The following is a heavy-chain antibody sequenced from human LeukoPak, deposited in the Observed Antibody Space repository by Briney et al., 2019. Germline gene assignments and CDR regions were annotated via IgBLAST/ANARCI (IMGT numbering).Heavy chain of an antibody. Sequence: SETLSLTCTVSDGSISTYYWTWIRQPPGRGLEWIGYIYHSGSTNYNPSLKSRVTISVDTSKNHFSLKLSSVTAADTAVYYCATLYRGAAAYGDYWGQGTLVTVSS. J-gene: IGHJ4*02. CDR1: DGSISTYY. CDR2: IYHSGST. CDR3: ATLYRGAAAYGDY. V-gene: IGHV4-59*12. D-gene: IGHD6-13*01.